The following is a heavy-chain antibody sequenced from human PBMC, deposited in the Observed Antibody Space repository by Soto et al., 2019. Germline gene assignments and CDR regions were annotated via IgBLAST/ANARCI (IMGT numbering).Heavy chain of an antibody. V-gene: IGHV3-23*01. CDR1: GFTFGNYA. CDR3: ATKSLGSMTLPALYYFDY. J-gene: IGHJ4*02. D-gene: IGHD7-27*01. CDR2: ISGGGDAT. Sequence: EVQLLESGGGLVQPGGSLRLSCAASGFTFGNYAFSWVRQAPGKGLEWVSVISGGGDATYYPDSVKGPFTTSRDNSKNTVYLQMHSLRAEDTAVHYCATKSLGSMTLPALYYFDYWGQGTLVTVAS.